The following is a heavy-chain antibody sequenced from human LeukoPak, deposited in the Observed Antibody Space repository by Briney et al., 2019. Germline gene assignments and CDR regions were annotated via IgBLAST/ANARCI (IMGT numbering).Heavy chain of an antibody. D-gene: IGHD1-1*01. CDR2: INPNSGGA. CDR1: GYTFTGYY. Sequence: ASVKVSCKASGYTFTGYYMHWVRQAPGQGLEWMGWINPNSGGANYAQKFQGRVTMTRDTSISTAYMELSRLRSDDTAVYYCARDKNNWNGGGWFDPWGQGTLVTVSS. CDR3: ARDKNNWNGGGWFDP. J-gene: IGHJ5*02. V-gene: IGHV1-2*02.